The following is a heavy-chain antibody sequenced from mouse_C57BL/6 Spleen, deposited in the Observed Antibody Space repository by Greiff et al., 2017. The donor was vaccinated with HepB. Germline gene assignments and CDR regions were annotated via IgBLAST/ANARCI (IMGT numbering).Heavy chain of an antibody. CDR2: ISDGGSYT. CDR1: GFTFSSYA. Sequence: EVKLMESGGGLVKPGGSLKLSCAASGFTFSSYAMSWVRQTPEKRLEWVATISDGGSYTYSPDNVKGRFTISRDNAKNNLYLQMSHLKSEDTAMYYCAREVNYSNYLFAYWGQGTLVTVSA. J-gene: IGHJ3*01. D-gene: IGHD2-5*01. CDR3: AREVNYSNYLFAY. V-gene: IGHV5-4*01.